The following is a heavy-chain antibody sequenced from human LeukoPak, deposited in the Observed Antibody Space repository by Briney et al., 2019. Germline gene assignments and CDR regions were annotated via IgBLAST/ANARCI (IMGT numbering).Heavy chain of an antibody. J-gene: IGHJ4*02. Sequence: GGSLRLSCAASGFTVSSNYMSWVRQGPGKGLEWVSVIYSGGSTYYADSVKGRFTISRDNSKNTLYLQMNSLRAEDTAVYYCARVGVAIDHFDYWGQGTLVTVSS. CDR2: IYSGGST. V-gene: IGHV3-53*01. CDR3: ARVGVAIDHFDY. D-gene: IGHD5-12*01. CDR1: GFTVSSNY.